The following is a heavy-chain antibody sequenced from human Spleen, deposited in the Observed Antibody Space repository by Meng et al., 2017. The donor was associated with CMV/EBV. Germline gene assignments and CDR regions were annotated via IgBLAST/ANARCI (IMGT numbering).Heavy chain of an antibody. Sequence: ASGYTLSDNNIHWVRQAPGQGLEWMGWINPGSGTTKYAQKFQDRVTMTRDMSINTAYMDLSRLKFDDTAVYFCARAQAIGAANWLDPWGQGALVTVSS. V-gene: IGHV1-2*02. D-gene: IGHD6-13*01. CDR3: ARAQAIGAANWLDP. J-gene: IGHJ5*02. CDR2: INPGSGTT. CDR1: GYTLSDNN.